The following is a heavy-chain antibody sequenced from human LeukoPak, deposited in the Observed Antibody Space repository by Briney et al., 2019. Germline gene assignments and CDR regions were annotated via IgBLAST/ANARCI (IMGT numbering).Heavy chain of an antibody. J-gene: IGHJ3*01. CDR2: FYTSGST. CDR3: ARGGAAGDAFDL. CDR1: GGSISSYY. Sequence: SETLSLTCTVSGGSISSYYWSWIRQPAGKGLEWIGRFYTSGSTNYNPSLTSRVTISLDKSKNRFSLKLTSVTAADTAIYYCARGGAAGDAFDLWGQGTMVTVSS. D-gene: IGHD1-14*01. V-gene: IGHV4-4*07.